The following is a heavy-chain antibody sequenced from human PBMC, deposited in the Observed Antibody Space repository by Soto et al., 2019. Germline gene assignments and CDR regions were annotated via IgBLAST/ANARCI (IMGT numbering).Heavy chain of an antibody. CDR3: PRVPTI. CDR2: IYHSGST. V-gene: IGHV4-30-2*01. CDR1: GGSLSSGGYS. Sequence: QLQLQESGSGLVKPSQSLSLTYAVSGGSLSSGGYSWSCIRQPPGKGLEWIGYIYHSGSTSYNPSLKSRITLSIDRSKNQFSLKLSSVTAADTAVYYCPRVPTIWGQGTLVTVSS. J-gene: IGHJ4*02.